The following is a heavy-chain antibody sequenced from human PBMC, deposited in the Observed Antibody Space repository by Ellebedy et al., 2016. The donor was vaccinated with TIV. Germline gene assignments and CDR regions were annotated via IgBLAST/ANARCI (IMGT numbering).Heavy chain of an antibody. D-gene: IGHD7-27*01. Sequence: GESLKISCAASGYTFSGHAMHWVRQAPGKGLEWVALISHDGTYKDYAESVKGRFAISRDNPKNTLYLQMNSLRPEDTALYYCLADLGTRAFHIWGQGTMVTVSS. CDR1: GYTFSGHA. CDR3: LADLGTRAFHI. J-gene: IGHJ3*02. CDR2: ISHDGTYK. V-gene: IGHV3-30*09.